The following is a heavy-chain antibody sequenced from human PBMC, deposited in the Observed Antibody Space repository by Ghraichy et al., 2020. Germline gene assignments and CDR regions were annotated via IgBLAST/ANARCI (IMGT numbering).Heavy chain of an antibody. CDR3: ARVSDGRQELLDY. D-gene: IGHD1-26*01. J-gene: IGHJ4*02. V-gene: IGHV4-4*02. CDR2: IYHSGST. CDR1: GGSISSSNW. Sequence: SETLSLTCAVSGGSISSSNWWSWVRQPPGKGLEWIGEIYHSGSTNYNPSLKSRVTISVDKSKNQFSLKLSSVTAADTAVYYCARVSDGRQELLDYWGQGTLVTVSS.